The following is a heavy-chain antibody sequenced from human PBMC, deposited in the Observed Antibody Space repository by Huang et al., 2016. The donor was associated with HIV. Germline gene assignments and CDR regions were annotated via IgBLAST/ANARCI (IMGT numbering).Heavy chain of an antibody. CDR1: VYTFTSYG. V-gene: IGHV1-18*01. CDR2: ISDSSGDT. D-gene: IGHD3-22*01. CDR3: ARDPKYHRIGYYRQRRGIDI. Sequence: QIQLMQSGPELKQPGASVKVSCKASVYTFTSYGITWVRQAPGQGPEWMGRISDSSGDTEYAQKIQGRVTLTTDTSTNIAYMELRSLRSDDTAKYYCARDPKYHRIGYYRQRRGIDIWGQGTMVIVSS. J-gene: IGHJ3*02.